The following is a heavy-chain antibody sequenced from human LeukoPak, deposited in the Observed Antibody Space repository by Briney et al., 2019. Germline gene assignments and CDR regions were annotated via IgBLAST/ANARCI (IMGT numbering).Heavy chain of an antibody. D-gene: IGHD1-14*01. Sequence: SETLSLTCTVSGGSISSYYWSWIRQPPGKGLEWIGYIYYSGSTNYNPSLKSRVTISVDTSKNQFSLKLSSVTAADTAVYYCARRGNWFDPWGQRTLVTVSS. CDR1: GGSISSYY. CDR2: IYYSGST. J-gene: IGHJ5*02. CDR3: ARRGNWFDP. V-gene: IGHV4-59*01.